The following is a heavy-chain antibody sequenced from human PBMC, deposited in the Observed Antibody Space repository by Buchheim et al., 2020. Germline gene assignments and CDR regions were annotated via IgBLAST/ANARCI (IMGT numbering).Heavy chain of an antibody. CDR2: MNPNSGNT. D-gene: IGHD3-9*01. CDR1: GYTFTSYD. V-gene: IGHV1-8*01. J-gene: IGHJ6*02. CDR3: ARGGRSYFDWLLSYYYYGMDV. Sequence: QVQLVQSGAEVKKPGASVKVSCKASGYTFTSYDINWVRQATGQGLEWMGWMNPNSGNTGYAQKFQGRVTMTRNTSISTAYMGLSSLRSEDTAVYYCARGGRSYFDWLLSYYYYGMDVWGQGTT.